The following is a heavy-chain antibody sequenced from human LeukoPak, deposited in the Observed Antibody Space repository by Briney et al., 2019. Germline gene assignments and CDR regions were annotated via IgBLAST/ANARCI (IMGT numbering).Heavy chain of an antibody. Sequence: SETLSLTCTVSGGSFSTYYWSWVRQSPGKGLEWIGYINYSGRTNSSPSLKSRVAISVDTSKNQFSLRLSSVTAADTAVYYCARDTYYYDNGDFIDAFDIWGQGTKVTVSS. J-gene: IGHJ3*02. CDR1: GGSFSTYY. V-gene: IGHV4-59*01. CDR3: ARDTYYYDNGDFIDAFDI. CDR2: INYSGRT. D-gene: IGHD3-22*01.